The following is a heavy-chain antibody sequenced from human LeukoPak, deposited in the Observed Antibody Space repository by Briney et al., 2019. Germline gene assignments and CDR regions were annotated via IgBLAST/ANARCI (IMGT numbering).Heavy chain of an antibody. Sequence: ASVKVSCKASGYTFTSYGISWVRQAPGQGLEWVGWISAYNGNTNYAQKLQGRVTMTTDTSTSTAYMELRSLRSDDTAVYYCARDLRWELPNHYFDYWGQGTLVTVSS. CDR3: ARDLRWELPNHYFDY. V-gene: IGHV1-18*01. CDR1: GYTFTSYG. J-gene: IGHJ4*02. D-gene: IGHD1-26*01. CDR2: ISAYNGNT.